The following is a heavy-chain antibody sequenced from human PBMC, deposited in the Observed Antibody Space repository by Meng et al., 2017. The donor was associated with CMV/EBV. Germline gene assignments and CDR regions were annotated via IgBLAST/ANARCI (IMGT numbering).Heavy chain of an antibody. V-gene: IGHV3-15*01. D-gene: IGHD3-22*01. CDR2: IKSKTDGGTT. Sequence: GESLKISCAASGFTFSSYAMHWVRQAPGKGLEWVGRIKSKTDGGTTDYAAPVKGRFTISRDDSKNTLYLQMNSLKTEDTAVYYCTSTIGYYYDSSGYYLDYWGQGTLVTVSS. CDR3: TSTIGYYYDSSGYYLDY. CDR1: GFTFSSYA. J-gene: IGHJ4*02.